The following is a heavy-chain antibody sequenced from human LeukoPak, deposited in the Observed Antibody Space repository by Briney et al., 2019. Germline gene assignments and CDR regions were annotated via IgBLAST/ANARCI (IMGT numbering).Heavy chain of an antibody. CDR3: ATSSIAVAGTEGSDY. D-gene: IGHD6-19*01. V-gene: IGHV1-2*06. CDR2: INPNSGGT. Sequence: ASVKVSGKASGYTFTGYYMHWVRQAPGQGLEWMGRINPNSGGTNYAQKFQGRVTMTRDTSISTAYMELSRLRSDDTAVYYCATSSIAVAGTEGSDYWGQGTLVTVSS. CDR1: GYTFTGYY. J-gene: IGHJ4*02.